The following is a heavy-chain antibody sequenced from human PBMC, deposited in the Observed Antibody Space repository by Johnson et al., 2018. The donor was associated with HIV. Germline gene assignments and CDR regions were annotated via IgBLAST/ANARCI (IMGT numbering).Heavy chain of an antibody. CDR2: ISSSGSTI. V-gene: IGHV3-11*04. CDR1: GFTFSDYY. D-gene: IGHD7-27*01. Sequence: QVQLVESGGGLVQPGRSLRLSCEASGFTFSDYYMSWIRQAPGKGLEWVSYISSSGSTIYYADSVKGRFTISRDNAKYSLYLQMNSLRAEDTAVYYCAPQLGIGDAFDIWGQGTMVTVSS. J-gene: IGHJ3*02. CDR3: APQLGIGDAFDI.